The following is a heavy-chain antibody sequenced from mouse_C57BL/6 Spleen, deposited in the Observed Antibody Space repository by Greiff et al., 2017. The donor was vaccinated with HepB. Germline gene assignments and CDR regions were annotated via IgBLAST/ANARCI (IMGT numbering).Heavy chain of an antibody. CDR3: SRGETAQVFDY. J-gene: IGHJ2*01. D-gene: IGHD3-2*02. Sequence: VQLQQSGAELVKPGASVKLSCKASGYTFTSYWMQWVKQRPGQGLEWIGEIDPSDSYTNYNQKFKGKATLTVDTSASTAYMQLSSLPSADSAVYYCSRGETAQVFDYWGQGTTLTVSS. CDR2: IDPSDSYT. CDR1: GYTFTSYW. V-gene: IGHV1-50*01.